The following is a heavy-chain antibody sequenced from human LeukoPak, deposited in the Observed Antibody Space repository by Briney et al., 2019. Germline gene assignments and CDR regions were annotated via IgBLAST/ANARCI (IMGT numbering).Heavy chain of an antibody. J-gene: IGHJ4*02. CDR3: ARDRFGEMNVDY. D-gene: IGHD3-10*01. Sequence: HAGGSLRLSCAASGITFSSYAMHWVRQAPGKGLEWVAVISYDGSNKYYADSVKGRFTISRDNSKNTLYLQMNSLRAEDTAVYYCARDRFGEMNVDYWGQGTLVTVSS. CDR1: GITFSSYA. CDR2: ISYDGSNK. V-gene: IGHV3-30-3*01.